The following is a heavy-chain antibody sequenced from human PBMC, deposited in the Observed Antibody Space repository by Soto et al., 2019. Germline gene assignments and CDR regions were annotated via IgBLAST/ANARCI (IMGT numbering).Heavy chain of an antibody. Sequence: GGSLRLSCAASGFTFSSYWMSWVRQAPGKGLEWVANIKQDGSEKYYVDSVKGRFTISRDNAKNSLYLQMNSLRAEDTAVYYCAREHSSSPYYYYYYMDVWGKGTTVTVSS. CDR3: AREHSSSPYYYYYYMDV. V-gene: IGHV3-7*01. CDR1: GFTFSSYW. CDR2: IKQDGSEK. J-gene: IGHJ6*03. D-gene: IGHD6-6*01.